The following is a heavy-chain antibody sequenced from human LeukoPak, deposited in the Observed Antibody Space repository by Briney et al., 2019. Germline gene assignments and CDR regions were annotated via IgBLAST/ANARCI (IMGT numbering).Heavy chain of an antibody. Sequence: PGRSLRLSCAASGFTFSSYAMHWVRQAPGKGLEWVAVISYDGSNKYYADSVKGRFTISRDNSKSTLYLQMNSLRAEDTAVYFCARGEHYGDFFDYWGQGTLVTVSS. CDR1: GFTFSSYA. J-gene: IGHJ4*02. CDR3: ARGEHYGDFFDY. D-gene: IGHD4-17*01. CDR2: ISYDGSNK. V-gene: IGHV3-30*04.